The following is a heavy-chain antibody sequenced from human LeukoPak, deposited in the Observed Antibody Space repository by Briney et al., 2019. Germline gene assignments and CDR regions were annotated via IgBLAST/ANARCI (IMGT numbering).Heavy chain of an antibody. CDR3: AKDQSVYYYGSGSLGWFDP. J-gene: IGHJ5*02. CDR2: ISGSGGST. Sequence: GGSLRLSCAASGFTFSSYAMSWVRQAPGKGLEWVSAISGSGGSTYYADSVKGRFTISRDNSKNTLYLQMNSLRAEDTAVYYCAKDQSVYYYGSGSLGWFDPWGQGTLVTVSS. D-gene: IGHD3-10*01. CDR1: GFTFSSYA. V-gene: IGHV3-23*01.